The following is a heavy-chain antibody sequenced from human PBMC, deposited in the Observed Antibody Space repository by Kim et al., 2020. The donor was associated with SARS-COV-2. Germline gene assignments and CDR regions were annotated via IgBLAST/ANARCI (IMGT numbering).Heavy chain of an antibody. CDR3: ARGYDNSGCNFDY. J-gene: IGHJ4*02. Sequence: GGSLRLSCAASGFTFSDYTMNWVRQAPGKGLEWVSYISAGRSSIYYADSVKGRFTVSRDNGKNALYLQMNSLRDEDTALYYCARGYDNSGCNFDYWGQGVLVTVSS. CDR1: GFTFSDYT. V-gene: IGHV3-48*02. CDR2: ISAGRSSI. D-gene: IGHD3-22*01.